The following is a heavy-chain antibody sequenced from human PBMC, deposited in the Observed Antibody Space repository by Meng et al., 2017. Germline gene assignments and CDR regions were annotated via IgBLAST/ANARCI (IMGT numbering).Heavy chain of an antibody. CDR3: AHSSDRPFDY. Sequence: QITLKESGPTLVKPTQTLTLTCTFSGFSLSTSGVGVGWIRQPPGKALEWLALIYWDDDKRYSPSLKSRLTIIKDTSKNQVVLTMTNMDPVETATYHCAHSSDRPFDYWGQGTLVTVSS. J-gene: IGHJ4*02. CDR1: GFSLSTSGVG. D-gene: IGHD1-26*01. V-gene: IGHV2-5*02. CDR2: IYWDDDK.